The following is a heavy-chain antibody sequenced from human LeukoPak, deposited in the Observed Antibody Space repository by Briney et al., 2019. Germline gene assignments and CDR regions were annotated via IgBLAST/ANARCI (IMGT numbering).Heavy chain of an antibody. Sequence: SETLSLTCTVSGGSISGSSYYWGWIRQPPGKGLEWIGRIYTSGSTNYNPSLKSRVTMSVDTSKNQFSLKLSSVTAADTAVYYCARDQLDPDYYYYMDVWGKGTTVTISS. CDR1: GGSISGSSYY. CDR3: ARDQLDPDYYYYMDV. CDR2: IYTSGST. J-gene: IGHJ6*03. V-gene: IGHV4-39*07. D-gene: IGHD2-2*01.